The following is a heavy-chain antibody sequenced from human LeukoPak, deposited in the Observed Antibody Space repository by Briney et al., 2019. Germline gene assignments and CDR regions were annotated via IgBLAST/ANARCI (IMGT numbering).Heavy chain of an antibody. Sequence: GDSLRLSCAASGFSFNINWMIWFRQAPGKGLEWVANINQDGSQKDYLDSVKGRFTISRDNAKDSVYLQMNNLGAEDTAVYYCARGDVVVPAAILSGSPLLDHFDYWGQGTLVTVSS. CDR2: INQDGSQK. D-gene: IGHD2-2*02. CDR1: GFSFNINW. V-gene: IGHV3-7*01. J-gene: IGHJ4*02. CDR3: ARGDVVVPAAILSGSPLLDHFDY.